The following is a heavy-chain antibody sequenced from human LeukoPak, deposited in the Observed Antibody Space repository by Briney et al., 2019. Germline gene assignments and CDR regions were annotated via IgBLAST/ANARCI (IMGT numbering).Heavy chain of an antibody. CDR3: ASEPNYSSGYAWD. V-gene: IGHV4-39*01. D-gene: IGHD3-22*01. J-gene: IGHJ4*02. CDR1: GGSISSSSYY. Sequence: PSETLSLTCTVSGGSISSSSYYWGWIRQPPGNGLEWIGSIYYSGSTYYNPSLKSRVTISVDTSKNQFSLKLSSVTAADTAVYYCASEPNYSSGYAWDWGQGTLVTVSS. CDR2: IYYSGST.